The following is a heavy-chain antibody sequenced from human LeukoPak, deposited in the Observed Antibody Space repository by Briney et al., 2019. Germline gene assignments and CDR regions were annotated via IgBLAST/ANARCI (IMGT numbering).Heavy chain of an antibody. CDR2: VYYSGNT. CDR1: GGSISSTTYY. Sequence: PSETLSLTCTVSGGSISSTTYYWGWIRQPPGKGLEWIGSVYYSGNTYYTPSLKSRVTMSVDTPKNQFSLKLTSVTAADTAVYYCARWGILTGQFVGENWFDPRGQGTLVTVSS. V-gene: IGHV4-39*01. CDR3: ARWGILTGQFVGENWFDP. D-gene: IGHD3-9*01. J-gene: IGHJ5*02.